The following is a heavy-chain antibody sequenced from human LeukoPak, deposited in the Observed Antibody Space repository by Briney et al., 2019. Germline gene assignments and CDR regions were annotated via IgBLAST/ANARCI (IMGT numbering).Heavy chain of an antibody. J-gene: IGHJ4*02. CDR3: ARAGFLITSTFRH. Sequence: GGSLRLSCAASGFTFSSYGMHWVRQAPGKGLEWVAFIRYDGSDKYYADSVKGRFTISRDNAENSLYLQMNSLRAEDTALYYCARAGFLITSTFRHWGQGTLVTVSS. CDR1: GFTFSSYG. V-gene: IGHV3-30*02. D-gene: IGHD2-2*01. CDR2: IRYDGSDK.